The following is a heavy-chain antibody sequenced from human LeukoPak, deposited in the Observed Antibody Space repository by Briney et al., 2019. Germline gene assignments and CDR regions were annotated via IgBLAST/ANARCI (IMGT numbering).Heavy chain of an antibody. CDR3: ARDGVALAAAGTGNLDY. J-gene: IGHJ4*02. Sequence: GGSLRLSCAASGFTFSSYGMHWVRQAPGKGLEWVAFIRYDGSNKYYADSVKGRFTISRDNSKNTLYLQMNSLRAEDTAVYYCARDGVALAAAGTGNLDYWGQGTLVTVSS. CDR2: IRYDGSNK. CDR1: GFTFSSYG. V-gene: IGHV3-30*02. D-gene: IGHD6-13*01.